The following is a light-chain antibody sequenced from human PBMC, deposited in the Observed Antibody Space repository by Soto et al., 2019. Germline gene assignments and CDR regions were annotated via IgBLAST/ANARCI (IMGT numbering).Light chain of an antibody. CDR3: QQRSNSWT. CDR2: AAS. V-gene: IGKV1-39*01. J-gene: IGKJ1*01. CDR1: QNIVTY. Sequence: DIQLTQSPSSLSASVGDRVTITCRASQNIVTYINWYQQKPGRAPKLLIYAASSLQSGVPSTFSGSGSGTDFSLTISSLQPEDFATYYCQQRSNSWTFGQGTKVEIK.